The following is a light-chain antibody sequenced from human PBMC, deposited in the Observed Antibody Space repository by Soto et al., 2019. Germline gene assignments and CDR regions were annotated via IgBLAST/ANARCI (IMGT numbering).Light chain of an antibody. J-gene: IGLJ1*01. CDR2: EVT. CDR1: SSDVGGYNF. Sequence: QSVLTQPASVSWSPGQSIAISCTGTSSDVGGYNFVSWYQQHPGEAPKLIIHEVTNRPSGVSDRFSGSKSGNTASLTISGLQADDEDDYYCSSPTAYNTRVFGSGTKVTVL. CDR3: SSPTAYNTRV. V-gene: IGLV2-14*01.